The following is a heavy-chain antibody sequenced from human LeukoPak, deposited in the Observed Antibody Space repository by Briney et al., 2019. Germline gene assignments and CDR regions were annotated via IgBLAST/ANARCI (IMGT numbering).Heavy chain of an antibody. J-gene: IGHJ3*02. CDR2: MNPNSGNT. CDR3: AVLVVVVAAGNDAFDI. CDR1: GYTFTSYD. D-gene: IGHD2-15*01. V-gene: IGHV1-8*01. Sequence: ASVKVSCKASGYTFTSYDINWVRQATGQGLEWMGWMNPNSGNTGYAQKFQGRVTMTRNTSISTAYMELSSLRSEDTAVYYCAVLVVVVAAGNDAFDIWGQGTMVTVSS.